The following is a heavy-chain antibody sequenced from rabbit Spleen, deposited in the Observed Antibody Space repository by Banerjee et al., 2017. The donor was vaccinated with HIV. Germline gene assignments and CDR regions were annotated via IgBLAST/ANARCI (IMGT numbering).Heavy chain of an antibody. D-gene: IGHD8-1*01. CDR3: ARDSGTSFSSYGMDL. J-gene: IGHJ6*01. V-gene: IGHV1S45*01. Sequence: QEQLVESGGGLVQPEGSLTLTCKASGFDFSSNAMCWVRQAPGKGPEWIACIYVGSGGGTKYASWAKGRFTISKTSSTTVTLQVTNLTAADTATYFCARDSGTSFSSYGMDLWGQGPLVTVS. CDR2: IYVGSGGGT. CDR1: GFDFSSNA.